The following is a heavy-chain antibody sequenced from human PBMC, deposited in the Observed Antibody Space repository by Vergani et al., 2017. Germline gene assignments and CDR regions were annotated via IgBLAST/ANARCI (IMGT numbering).Heavy chain of an antibody. V-gene: IGHV3-23*01. CDR2: ISSDGGST. D-gene: IGHD3-22*01. Sequence: EVQLLESGGGLVQPGGSLSLSCAASGFTFSTYAMTWVRQAPGKGLEWVSTISSDGGSTYYADSVKGRFTISRDNSKNTLSLQMNSLTAEDTAIYYCAGXQGTSAYYYVGFYYWGQGILVTVSA. CDR3: AGXQGTSAYYYVGFYY. CDR1: GFTFSTYA. J-gene: IGHJ4*02.